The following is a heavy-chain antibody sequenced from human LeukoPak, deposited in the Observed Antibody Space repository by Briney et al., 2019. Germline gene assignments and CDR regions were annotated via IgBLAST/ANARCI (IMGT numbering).Heavy chain of an antibody. J-gene: IGHJ4*02. CDR2: IYTSGST. V-gene: IGHV4-61*02. D-gene: IGHD6-19*01. CDR3: AAKPAVAGQTSFDY. Sequence: SQTLSLTCTVSGGSFSSGSFYWSWIRQPAGKGLEWIGRIYTSGSTNYNPSLKSRVAISIDTSKDQVPLKLHSLTAAATAVYYCAAKPAVAGQTSFDYWGQGALVTVSS. CDR1: GGSFSSGSFY.